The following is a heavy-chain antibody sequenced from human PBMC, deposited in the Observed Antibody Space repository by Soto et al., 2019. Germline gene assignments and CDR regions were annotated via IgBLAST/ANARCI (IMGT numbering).Heavy chain of an antibody. Sequence: ASVKVSCKASGYDFTAYDINWVRQASGQGLEWMGWMNPINGATGTARRFQGRVSLSRNTATGTAYLELTSLRSDDTAVYYCGRGPSPRAPAGGTPYYYGMDVWGQGTTVTVSS. CDR1: GYDFTAYD. D-gene: IGHD6-13*01. CDR2: MNPINGAT. J-gene: IGHJ6*02. CDR3: GRGPSPRAPAGGTPYYYGMDV. V-gene: IGHV1-8*02.